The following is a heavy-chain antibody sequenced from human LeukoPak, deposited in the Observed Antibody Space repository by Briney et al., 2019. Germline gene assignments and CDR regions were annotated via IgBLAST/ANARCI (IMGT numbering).Heavy chain of an antibody. CDR1: GYTFTGYY. V-gene: IGHV1-2*02. D-gene: IGHD2-15*01. J-gene: IGHJ5*02. CDR3: ARDPRYCSGGSCYGYNWFDP. Sequence: ASVKVSCKASGYTFTGYYMHWVRQAPGQGLEWMGWISPNSGGTNYAQEFQGRVTMTRDTSISTAYMELSRLRSDDTAVYYCARDPRYCSGGSCYGYNWFDPWGQGTLVTVSS. CDR2: ISPNSGGT.